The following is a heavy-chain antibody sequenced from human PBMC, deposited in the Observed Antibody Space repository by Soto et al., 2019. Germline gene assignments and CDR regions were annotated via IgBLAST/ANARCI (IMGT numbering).Heavy chain of an antibody. CDR3: ARLLGTSGWTGGNWFDP. D-gene: IGHD6-19*01. J-gene: IGHJ5*02. V-gene: IGHV4-38-2*01. CDR2: IYHSGNT. CDR1: GYSISSGYY. Sequence: WETLSLTCAVSGYSISSGYYWGWIRQSPGKGLEWIGTIYHSGNTYYNPSLQSRVTISVDTSKNQFSLKLTSVTAADTAVYYCARLLGTSGWTGGNWFDPWGQGTLVTVSA.